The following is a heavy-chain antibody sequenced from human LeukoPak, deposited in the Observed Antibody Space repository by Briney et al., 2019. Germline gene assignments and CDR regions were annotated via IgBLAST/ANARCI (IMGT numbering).Heavy chain of an antibody. V-gene: IGHV3-30*18. Sequence: PGGSLRLSCAASGFTFSSYGMHWVRQAPGKGLEWVAVISYDGSNKYYADSVKGRFTISRDNSKNTLYLQMNSPRAEDTAVYYCAKDFPAYSSPDYWGQGTLVTVSS. CDR3: AKDFPAYSSPDY. D-gene: IGHD5-18*01. CDR1: GFTFSSYG. J-gene: IGHJ4*02. CDR2: ISYDGSNK.